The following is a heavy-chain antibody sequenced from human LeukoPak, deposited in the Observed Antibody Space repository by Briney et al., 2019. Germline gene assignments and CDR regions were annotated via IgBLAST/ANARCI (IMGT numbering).Heavy chain of an antibody. D-gene: IGHD2-15*01. V-gene: IGHV4-34*01. CDR3: ASLPLGYSGYEPDYCSGGSCRDY. Sequence: SETPSLTCAVYGGSFSGYYWSRIRQPPGKGLEWIGEINHSGSTNYNPSLKSRVTISVDTSKNQFSLKLSSVTAADTAVYYCASLPLGYSGYEPDYCSGGSCRDYWGQGTLVTVSS. CDR2: INHSGST. J-gene: IGHJ4*02. CDR1: GGSFSGYY.